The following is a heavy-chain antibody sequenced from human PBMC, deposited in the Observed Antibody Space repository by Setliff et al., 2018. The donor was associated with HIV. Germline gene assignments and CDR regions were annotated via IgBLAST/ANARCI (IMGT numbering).Heavy chain of an antibody. J-gene: IGHJ4*02. CDR1: GGSISSSSYF. CDR3: ASEDCGGGSCRPDN. V-gene: IGHV4-39*07. D-gene: IGHD2-15*01. CDR2: FHYSGST. Sequence: PSETLSLTCNVSGGSISSSSYFWGWIRQPPGKGLEWIGSFHYSGSTSYNPSLRSRVTISLDTSKNQFSLKLSSVTVADTAVYYCASEDCGGGSCRPDNWGQGTLVTVSS.